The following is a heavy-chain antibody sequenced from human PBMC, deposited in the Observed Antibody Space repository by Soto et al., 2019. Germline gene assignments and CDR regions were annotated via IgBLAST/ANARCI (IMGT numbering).Heavy chain of an antibody. CDR2: IYYSGST. V-gene: IGHV4-59*01. CDR1: GGSISSYY. CDR3: ASTDIVATTFDY. D-gene: IGHD5-12*01. J-gene: IGHJ4*02. Sequence: SETLSLTCTVSGGSISSYYWSWIRQPPGKRLEWIGYIYYSGSTHYNPSLKSRVTISVDTSKNQFSLKLSSVTAADTAVFYCASTDIVATTFDYWGQGTLVTVSS.